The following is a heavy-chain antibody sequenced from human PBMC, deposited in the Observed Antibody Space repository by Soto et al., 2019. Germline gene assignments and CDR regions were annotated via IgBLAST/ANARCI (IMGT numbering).Heavy chain of an antibody. CDR3: TRGMYTAYETAPLFFDF. V-gene: IGHV3-49*03. CDR1: GFTFGAYA. CDR2: SRSKGYGGTT. J-gene: IGHJ4*02. Sequence: GGSLRLSCTTSGFTFGAYALSWIRQAPGKGLEWVGFSRSKGYGGTTEFAASVRGRFTISRDDSNSIAYLQMNSLKTEDTAVYYCTRGMYTAYETAPLFFDFWGQGXLVTVSS. D-gene: IGHD5-12*01.